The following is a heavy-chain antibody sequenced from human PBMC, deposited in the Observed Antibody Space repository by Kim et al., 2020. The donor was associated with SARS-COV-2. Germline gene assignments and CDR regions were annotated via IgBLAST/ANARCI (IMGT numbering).Heavy chain of an antibody. V-gene: IGHV3-64D*09. CDR3: VKGWELVDAFDI. CDR1: GFTFSSYA. D-gene: IGHD1-26*01. CDR2: ISSNGGST. Sequence: GGSLRLSCSASGFTFSSYAMHWVRQAPGKGLEYVSAISSNGGSTYYADSLKGRFTISRGNSKNTLYLQMSSLRAEDTAVYYCVKGWELVDAFDIWGQGTMVTVSS. J-gene: IGHJ3*02.